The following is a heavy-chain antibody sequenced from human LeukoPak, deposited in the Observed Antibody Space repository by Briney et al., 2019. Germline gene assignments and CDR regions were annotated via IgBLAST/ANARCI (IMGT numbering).Heavy chain of an antibody. V-gene: IGHV4-61*01. J-gene: IGHJ5*02. CDR3: ASRGYSYGSRWFDP. D-gene: IGHD5-18*01. Sequence: SETLSLTCTVSGGSVSSGSYYWSWIRQPPGKGLEWIGYIYYSGSTNYNPSLKSRVTISVDTSKNQFSLKLSSVTAADTAVYYCASRGYSYGSRWFDPWGQGTLVTVSS. CDR1: GGSVSSGSYY. CDR2: IYYSGST.